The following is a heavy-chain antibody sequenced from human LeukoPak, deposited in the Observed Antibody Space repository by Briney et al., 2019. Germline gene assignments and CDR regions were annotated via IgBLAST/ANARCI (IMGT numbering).Heavy chain of an antibody. CDR3: ARGKRWLRQIDT. J-gene: IGHJ5*02. CDR2: IFSSGSA. Sequence: SETLSLTCTVSGGSISGYYWSWIRQPPGKGLEWIGYIFSSGSALYNPSLKSRVTMSGDTSKSQISLKVTSVTAADTAVYYCARGKRWLRQIDTGGRGTRVTVSS. D-gene: IGHD5-24*01. CDR1: GGSISGYY. V-gene: IGHV4-59*01.